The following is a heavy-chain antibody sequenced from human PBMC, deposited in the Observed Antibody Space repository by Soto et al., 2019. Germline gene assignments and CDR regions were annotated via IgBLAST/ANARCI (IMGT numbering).Heavy chain of an antibody. CDR2: IWYDGSNR. CDR1: GFSFSSYA. CDR3: ARDLSWRYYDSSGYLDY. V-gene: IGHV3-33*01. D-gene: IGHD3-22*01. Sequence: GGSLRLSCEASGFSFSSYAMHWVRQAPGKGLEWVAVIWYDGSNRYYADSVKGRFTISRDNSKNTLYLQMNSLRGEDTAVYYCARDLSWRYYDSSGYLDYWGQGILVTVSS. J-gene: IGHJ4*02.